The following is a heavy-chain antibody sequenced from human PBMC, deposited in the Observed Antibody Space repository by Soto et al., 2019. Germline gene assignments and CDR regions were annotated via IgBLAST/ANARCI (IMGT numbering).Heavy chain of an antibody. CDR2: INPSGGST. Sequence: ASVKVSCKASGYTFTSYYMHWVRQAPGQGVERMGIINPSGGSTSYAQKFQGRVTMTRDTSTSTVYMELSSLRSEDTAVYYCARVRGCIMITFGGVGGAFDIWGQGTMVTVSS. V-gene: IGHV1-46*03. J-gene: IGHJ3*02. CDR3: ARVRGCIMITFGGVGGAFDI. D-gene: IGHD3-16*01. CDR1: GYTFTSYY.